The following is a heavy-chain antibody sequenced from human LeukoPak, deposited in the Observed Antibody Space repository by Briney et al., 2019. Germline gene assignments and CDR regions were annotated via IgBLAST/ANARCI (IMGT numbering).Heavy chain of an antibody. Sequence: GGSLRLSCAASGFTFSNYWMSWVRQAPGKGLEWVSAISGSGGSTYYADSVKGRFTISRDNSKNTLYLQMNSLRAEDTAVYYCAKDQRDGGNGYWGQGTLVTVSS. CDR2: ISGSGGST. CDR1: GFTFSNYW. V-gene: IGHV3-23*01. CDR3: AKDQRDGGNGY. J-gene: IGHJ4*02. D-gene: IGHD4-23*01.